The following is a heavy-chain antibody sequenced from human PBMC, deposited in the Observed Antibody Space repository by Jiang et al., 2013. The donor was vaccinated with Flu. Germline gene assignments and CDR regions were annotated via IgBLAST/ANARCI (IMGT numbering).Heavy chain of an antibody. V-gene: IGHV3-23*01. D-gene: IGHD3-3*01. CDR3: AKFWSGYPDAFDI. CDR1: GFTFSSYA. CDR2: ISGSGGST. Sequence: CAASGFTFSSYAMSWVRQAPGKGLEWVSAISGSGGSTYYADSVKGRFTISRDNSKNTLYLQMNSLRAEDTAVYYCAKFWSGYPDAFDIWGQGTMVTVSS. J-gene: IGHJ3*02.